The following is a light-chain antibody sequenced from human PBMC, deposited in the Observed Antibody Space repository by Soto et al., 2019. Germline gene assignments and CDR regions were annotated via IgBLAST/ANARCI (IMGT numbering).Light chain of an antibody. Sequence: QSALTQPASVSGSPGQSITISCTGSTSDIGGYNYVSWYQQHPGKAPKLLIYDVGYRPSGISVRFSGSKSGNTASLTISGLQPEDEADYYCSSYGASSTLFGGGTQLTVL. CDR3: SSYGASSTL. CDR1: TSDIGGYNY. J-gene: IGLJ2*01. V-gene: IGLV2-14*03. CDR2: DVG.